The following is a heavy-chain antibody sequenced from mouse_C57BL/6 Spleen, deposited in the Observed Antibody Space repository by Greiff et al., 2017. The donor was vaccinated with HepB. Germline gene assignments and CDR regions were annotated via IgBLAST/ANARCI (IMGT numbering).Heavy chain of an antibody. D-gene: IGHD1-1*01. V-gene: IGHV2-6-1*01. CDR1: GFSLTSYG. J-gene: IGHJ4*01. CDR2: IWSDGST. CDR3: ARHAPHYYGSYYAMDY. Sequence: VMLVESGPGLVAPSQSLSITCTVSGFSLTSYGVHWVRQPPGKGLEWLVVIWSDGSTNYNSALKSRLSISKDNSKSQVFLKMNSLQTDDTAMYYCARHAPHYYGSYYAMDYWGQGTSVTVSS.